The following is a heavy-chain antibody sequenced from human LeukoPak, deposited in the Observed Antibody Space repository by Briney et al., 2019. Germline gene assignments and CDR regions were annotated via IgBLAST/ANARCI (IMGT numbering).Heavy chain of an antibody. CDR3: AREASGAPGTREFDY. V-gene: IGHV1-18*01. J-gene: IGHJ4*02. D-gene: IGHD6-13*01. CDR1: GYTFTRYG. CDR2: ISGYNGNT. Sequence: ASVKVSCKASGYTFTRYGISWVRQAPGQGLEWMGWISGYNGNTKYAQKVQGRVTMTTDTSTSTAYVELRSLRSDDTAVYYCAREASGAPGTREFDYWGQGTLVTVSS.